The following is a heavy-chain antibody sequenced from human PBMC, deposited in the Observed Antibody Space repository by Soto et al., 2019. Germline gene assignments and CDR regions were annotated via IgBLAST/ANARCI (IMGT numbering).Heavy chain of an antibody. CDR1: GGFIIRGY. V-gene: IGHV4-59*01. J-gene: IGHJ4*01. Sequence: PTETPSLTCTVYGGFIIRGYWSWIRQPPGKGLEWIGYISYSGNTNYNPSLKSRVTMSVDTPKNQVSLRLSSVTTAGTAVYYFAVLSGYSFSSIGYWRHVTLLTASS. D-gene: IGHD6-25*01. CDR3: AVLSGYSFSSIGY. CDR2: ISYSGNT.